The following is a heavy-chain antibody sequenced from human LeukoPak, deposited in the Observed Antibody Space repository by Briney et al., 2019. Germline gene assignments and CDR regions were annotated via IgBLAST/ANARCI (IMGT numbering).Heavy chain of an antibody. V-gene: IGHV3-30*02. CDR2: IRYDGSNK. J-gene: IGHJ4*02. Sequence: PGGSLRLSCAASGFTFSSYGMHWVRQAPGKGLEWVAFIRYDGSNKYYADSVKGRFTISRDNSKNTLYLQMNSLRAEDTAVYYCAKIILTHYVIDYWGQGTLVTVSS. D-gene: IGHD3-9*01. CDR1: GFTFSSYG. CDR3: AKIILTHYVIDY.